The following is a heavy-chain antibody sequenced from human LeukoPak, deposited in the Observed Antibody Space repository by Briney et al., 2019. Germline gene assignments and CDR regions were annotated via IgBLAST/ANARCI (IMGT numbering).Heavy chain of an antibody. V-gene: IGHV4-59*01. D-gene: IGHD6-13*01. CDR1: GGSISSYY. CDR2: IYYSGST. J-gene: IGHJ4*02. CDR3: ASSSWYGRVDY. Sequence: SATLSLTCTVSGGSISSYYWSWIRQPPGKGLEWIGYIYYSGSTNYNPSLKSRVTISVDTSKNQFSLKLSSVTAADTAVYYCASSSWYGRVDYWGQGTLVTVSS.